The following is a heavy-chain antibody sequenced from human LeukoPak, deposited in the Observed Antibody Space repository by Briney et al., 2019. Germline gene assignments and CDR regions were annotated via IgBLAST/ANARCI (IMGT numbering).Heavy chain of an antibody. CDR3: ASNSRESWAYYYYYYMDV. CDR1: GGTFSSYA. V-gene: IGHV1-69*06. D-gene: IGHD6-13*01. J-gene: IGHJ6*03. Sequence: GSSVKVSCKASGGTFSSYAISWVRQAPGQGLEWMGGIIPIFGTANYAQKFQGRATITADKSTSTAYMELSSLRSEDTAVYYCASNSRESWAYYYYYYMDVWGKGTTVTVSS. CDR2: IIPIFGTA.